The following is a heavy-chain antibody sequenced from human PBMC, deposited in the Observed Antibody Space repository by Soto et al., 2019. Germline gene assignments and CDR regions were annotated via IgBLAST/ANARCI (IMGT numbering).Heavy chain of an antibody. CDR3: ARDGGSGWNRPRFDY. J-gene: IGHJ4*02. D-gene: IGHD6-19*01. Sequence: ASATVSCKASGYTFTSYAMHWVRQDPGQRLEWMGWINAGNGNTKYSQKFQGRVTITRDTSASTAYMERSSLRSEDTAVYYCARDGGSGWNRPRFDYWGQGTLVTVSS. CDR2: INAGNGNT. CDR1: GYTFTSYA. V-gene: IGHV1-3*01.